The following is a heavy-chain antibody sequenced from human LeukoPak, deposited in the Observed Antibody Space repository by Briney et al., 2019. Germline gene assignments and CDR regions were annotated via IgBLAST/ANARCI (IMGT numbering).Heavy chain of an antibody. Sequence: GGSLRLSCAASGFTFDDYAMHWVRQAPGKGLEWASGISWNSGSIGYADSVKGRFTISRDNAKNSLYLQMNSLRAEDTALYYCAKDWSPTTVGWFDPWGQGTLVTVSS. CDR2: ISWNSGSI. V-gene: IGHV3-9*01. D-gene: IGHD4-11*01. CDR1: GFTFDDYA. J-gene: IGHJ5*02. CDR3: AKDWSPTTVGWFDP.